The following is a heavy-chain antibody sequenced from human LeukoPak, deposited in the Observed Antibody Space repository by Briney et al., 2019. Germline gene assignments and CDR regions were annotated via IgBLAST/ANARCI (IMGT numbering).Heavy chain of an antibody. CDR3: VRHTTSGWYQVVY. Sequence: PSETLSLTCTVSGGSISNYFWSWIRQPPGKGLEWIGFITYSGSTDHNPSLKSRVTISVDASKNQFSLKLTSVTAADTAVYYCVRHTTSGWYQVVYWGQGILVTVSS. CDR1: GGSISNYF. CDR2: ITYSGST. D-gene: IGHD6-19*01. J-gene: IGHJ4*02. V-gene: IGHV4-59*01.